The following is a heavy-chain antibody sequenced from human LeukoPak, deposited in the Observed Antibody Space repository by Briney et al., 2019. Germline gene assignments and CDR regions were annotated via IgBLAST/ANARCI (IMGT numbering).Heavy chain of an antibody. CDR2: INPSGDIT. Sequence: ASVKVSCKASGYIFTSYYMHWVRQAPGQGLEWMGMINPSGDITSYAQKFQGRVTVTRDTSTSTVHMELSSLRSEDTAIYYCAREGVGLSYYFDYWGQGTLVTVSS. CDR3: AREGVGLSYYFDY. J-gene: IGHJ4*02. CDR1: GYIFTSYY. D-gene: IGHD2-15*01. V-gene: IGHV1-46*01.